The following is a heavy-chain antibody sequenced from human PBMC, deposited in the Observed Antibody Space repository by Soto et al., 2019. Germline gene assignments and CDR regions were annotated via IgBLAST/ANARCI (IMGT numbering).Heavy chain of an antibody. D-gene: IGHD4-17*01. CDR2: ISGSGGST. Sequence: GGSLRLSCAASGFTFSSYAMSWVRQAPGKGLEWVSAISGSGGSTYYADSVKGRFTISRDNSKNTLYLQMNSLRAEDTAVYYCAKDFPRASTTVTNFDYWGQGTLVTVSS. J-gene: IGHJ4*02. V-gene: IGHV3-23*01. CDR1: GFTFSSYA. CDR3: AKDFPRASTTVTNFDY.